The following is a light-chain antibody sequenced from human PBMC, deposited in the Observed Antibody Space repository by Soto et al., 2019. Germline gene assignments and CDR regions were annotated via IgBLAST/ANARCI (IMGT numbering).Light chain of an antibody. Sequence: DIQMTQSPFTLSVSAGDRVTMTCRASQSISSWLAWYQQKPGRAPKLLIYKASSLESGVPSRFSGSGSGTEFTLTISSLQPDDFASYYCQQYYSDSPWTFGQGTKVDI. CDR2: KAS. CDR1: QSISSW. CDR3: QQYYSDSPWT. J-gene: IGKJ1*01. V-gene: IGKV1-5*03.